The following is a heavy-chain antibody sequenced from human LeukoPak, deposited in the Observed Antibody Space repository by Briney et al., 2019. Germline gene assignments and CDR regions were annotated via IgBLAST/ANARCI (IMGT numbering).Heavy chain of an antibody. CDR3: AREGAKNDYGDPLYFQH. Sequence: SETLSLTCTVSVASISSSNYYWGWVRQPPGKGLEWIGSIYYSGITYYNPSLKSRVTISVDTSKNQFSLTLNSVTAADTAVYYCAREGAKNDYGDPLYFQHWGQGTLVTVSS. J-gene: IGHJ1*01. CDR1: VASISSSNYY. D-gene: IGHD4-17*01. V-gene: IGHV4-39*02. CDR2: IYYSGIT.